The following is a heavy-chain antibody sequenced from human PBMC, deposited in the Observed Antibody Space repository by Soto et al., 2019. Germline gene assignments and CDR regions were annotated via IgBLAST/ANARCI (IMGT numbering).Heavy chain of an antibody. CDR2: IYPGDSDT. J-gene: IGHJ3*02. V-gene: IGHV5-51*01. CDR3: ARLHSHGDDMGGGDAFDI. D-gene: IGHD3-10*01. CDR1: GYSFTSYW. Sequence: GESLKISCKGSGYSFTSYWIGWVRQMPGKGLEWMGIIYPGDSDTRYSPSFQGQVTISADKSISTAYLQWSSLKASDTAMYYCARLHSHGDDMGGGDAFDIWGQGTMVTVSS.